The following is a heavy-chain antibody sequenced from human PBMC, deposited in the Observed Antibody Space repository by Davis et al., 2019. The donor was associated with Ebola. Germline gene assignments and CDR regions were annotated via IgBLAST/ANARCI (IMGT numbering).Heavy chain of an antibody. J-gene: IGHJ6*02. CDR2: MNPNSGNT. CDR1: GYTFTSYD. CDR3: ARGRVGATRVYYYYYGMDV. D-gene: IGHD1-26*01. V-gene: IGHV1-8*01. Sequence: ASVKVSCKASGYTFTSYDINWVRQATGQGLEWMGWMNPNSGNTGYAQKFQGRVTMTRNTSISTAYMELSSLRSEDTAVYYCARGRVGATRVYYYYYGMDVWGQGTTVTVSS.